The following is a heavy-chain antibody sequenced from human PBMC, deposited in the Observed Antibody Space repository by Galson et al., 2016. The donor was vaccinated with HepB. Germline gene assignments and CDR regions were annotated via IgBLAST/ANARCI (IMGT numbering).Heavy chain of an antibody. J-gene: IGHJ6*02. CDR1: GFTFSRYG. D-gene: IGHD3-10*01. CDR3: AREEAMVQGVRMKIFAGLHHYGMDV. V-gene: IGHV3-33*01. Sequence: SLRLSCAASGFTFSRYGMHWVRQTPGKGLEWVAGILYDESNEKYADSVKGRFTISRDNSKNTLNLQMNSLRVEDTATYYCAREEAMVQGVRMKIFAGLHHYGMDVWGQGTTVTVSS. CDR2: ILYDESNE.